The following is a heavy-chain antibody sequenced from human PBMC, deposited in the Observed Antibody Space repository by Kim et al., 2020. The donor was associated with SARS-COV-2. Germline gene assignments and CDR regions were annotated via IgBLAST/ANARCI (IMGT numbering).Heavy chain of an antibody. D-gene: IGHD2-2*03. Sequence: GGSLRLSCAASGFTLDGNVLNWVRQAPGKGLEWVSYLNWQTGRVGHSDSVKGRFTISRDTAKKSLYLQMNSLEGEDTAVYYCVKNGGDSSGIGYWFDAWGQGTLVTVSS. V-gene: IGHV3-20*04. J-gene: IGHJ5*02. CDR2: LNWQTGRV. CDR3: VKNGGDSSGIGYWFDA. CDR1: GFTLDGNV.